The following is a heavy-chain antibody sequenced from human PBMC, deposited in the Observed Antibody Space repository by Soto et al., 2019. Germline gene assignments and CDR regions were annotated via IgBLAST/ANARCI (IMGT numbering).Heavy chain of an antibody. CDR2: INPATGAA. Sequence: QLHLVQSGAVVKKPGASVTVSCSASGYPVTAYYMHWVRQAPGRGLEWMGGINPATGAAKYTQTFQGRGTMTRDTSTSIVFMGLRGLTSGDTAGFFCARGGGVGVAGSAAFDMWGQGTLVTVSS. J-gene: IGHJ3*02. V-gene: IGHV1-2*02. D-gene: IGHD3-3*01. CDR3: ARGGGVGVAGSAAFDM. CDR1: GYPVTAYY.